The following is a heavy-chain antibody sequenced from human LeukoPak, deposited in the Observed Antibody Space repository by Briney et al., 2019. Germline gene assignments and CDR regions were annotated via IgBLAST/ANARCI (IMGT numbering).Heavy chain of an antibody. V-gene: IGHV1-24*01. CDR1: GYTLTELS. CDR2: FDPEDGET. CDR3: ATALGVLRFLEWSSSSFDP. D-gene: IGHD3-3*01. J-gene: IGHJ5*02. Sequence: GASVKVSCKVSGYTLTELSMHWVRQAPGKGLEWMGGFDPEDGETIYAQKFQGRVTMTEDTSTDTAYMELSSLRSEDTAVYYCATALGVLRFLEWSSSSFDPWGQGTLVTVSS.